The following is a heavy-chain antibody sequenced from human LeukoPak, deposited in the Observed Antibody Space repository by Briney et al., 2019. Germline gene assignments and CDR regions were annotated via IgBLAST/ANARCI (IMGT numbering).Heavy chain of an antibody. CDR2: ISVTGYNT. V-gene: IGHV3-23*01. CDR1: GFTFRNCA. J-gene: IGHJ4*02. D-gene: IGHD3-10*01. Sequence: GGSLRLSCAASGFTFRNCAMSWVRQAPGKGLEWVSGISVTGYNTYYADSVKGRFTISRDNSKNTLYLQMNSLGAEDTAVYCCAKHVSGSLFYFDYWGQRTLVTVSS. CDR3: AKHVSGSLFYFDY.